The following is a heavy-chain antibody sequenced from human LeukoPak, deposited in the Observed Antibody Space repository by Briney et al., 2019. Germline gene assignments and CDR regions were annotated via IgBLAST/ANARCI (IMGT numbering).Heavy chain of an antibody. D-gene: IGHD3-10*01. CDR2: LNPNSGGT. V-gene: IGHV1-2*02. Sequence: ASLKVSCEASGYTLSDYYIYWVRQAPGQGLEWLGWLNPNSGGTNYAQKFQDRVTMTRDTSISTAYMELSRLRSDDTAVYYCARDLEVRGVLYYFDYWGQGTLVTVSS. J-gene: IGHJ4*02. CDR3: ARDLEVRGVLYYFDY. CDR1: GYTLSDYY.